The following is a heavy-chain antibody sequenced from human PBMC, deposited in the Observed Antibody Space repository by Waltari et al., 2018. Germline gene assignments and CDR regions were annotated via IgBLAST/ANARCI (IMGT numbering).Heavy chain of an antibody. D-gene: IGHD1-26*01. V-gene: IGHV3-9*01. CDR3: AKGHSGSYGLKD. Sequence: EVQLVESGGGLVQPGRSLRLSCAVSGFNFDDYAMHWVRQAPGKGLEWVSGISWNRDNIGYADSVKGRFTISRDNAKNSLYLQMNSLRPEDTDLYYCAKGHSGSYGLKDWGQGTLVTVSS. CDR1: GFNFDDYA. CDR2: ISWNRDNI. J-gene: IGHJ4*02.